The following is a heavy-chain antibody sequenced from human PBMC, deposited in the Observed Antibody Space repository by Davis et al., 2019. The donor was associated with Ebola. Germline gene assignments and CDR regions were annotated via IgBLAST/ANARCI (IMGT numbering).Heavy chain of an antibody. D-gene: IGHD1/OR15-1a*01. CDR2: IYYSGST. J-gene: IGHJ6*03. CDR3: ARGWLTGTNGNYYYYYYMDV. CDR1: GGSFSGYY. V-gene: IGHV4-34*01. Sequence: PSETLSLTCAVYGGSFSGYYWSWIRQHPGKGLEWIGYIYYSGSTYYNPSLKSRVTISVDTSKNQFSLKLSSVTAADTAVYYCARGWLTGTNGNYYYYYYMDVWGKGTTVTVSS.